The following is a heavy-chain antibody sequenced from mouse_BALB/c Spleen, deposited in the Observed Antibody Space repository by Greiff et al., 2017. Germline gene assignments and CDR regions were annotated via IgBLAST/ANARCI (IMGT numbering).Heavy chain of an antibody. CDR3: ARGVYYYGSIYVDY. J-gene: IGHJ2*01. V-gene: IGHV1S81*02. Sequence: QVQLQQPGAELVKPGASVKLSCKASGYTFTSYWMHWVKQRPGQGLEWIGEINPSNGRTNYNEKFKSKATLTVDKSSSTAYMQLSSLTSEDSAVYYCARGVYYYGSIYVDYWGQGTTLTVSS. D-gene: IGHD1-1*01. CDR1: GYTFTSYW. CDR2: INPSNGRT.